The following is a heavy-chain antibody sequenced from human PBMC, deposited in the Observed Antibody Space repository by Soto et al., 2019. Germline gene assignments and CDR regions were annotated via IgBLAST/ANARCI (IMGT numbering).Heavy chain of an antibody. CDR3: ARGGYCTGITCRNLDF. CDR2: ISTYNTYT. D-gene: IGHD2-8*02. Sequence: ASVKVSCKASGGTFSSYAISWVRQAPGQGLEWMGYISTYNTYTNYAQKLQGRVTMTTDTSTSTAYMELRSLRSDDTAVYCCARGGYCTGITCRNLDFWGQGTLVTVSS. CDR1: GGTFSSYA. J-gene: IGHJ4*02. V-gene: IGHV1-18*01.